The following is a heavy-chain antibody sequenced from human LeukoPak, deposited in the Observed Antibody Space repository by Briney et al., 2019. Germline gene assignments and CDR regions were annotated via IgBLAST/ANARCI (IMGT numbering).Heavy chain of an antibody. V-gene: IGHV4-4*07. CDR1: GGSINNFY. D-gene: IGHD5-24*01. Sequence: SETLSLTCTVSGGSINNFYWSWIRQPAGKGLEWIGRIYTSGSTNYNPSLKSRVTMSVDTSKNQFSLKLSSVTAADTAVYYCARVWLQFRVFDYWGQGTLVTVSS. J-gene: IGHJ4*02. CDR3: ARVWLQFRVFDY. CDR2: IYTSGST.